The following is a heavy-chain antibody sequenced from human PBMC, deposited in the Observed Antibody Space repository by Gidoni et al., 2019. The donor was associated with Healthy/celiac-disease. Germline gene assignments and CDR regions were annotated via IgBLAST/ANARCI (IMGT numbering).Heavy chain of an antibody. V-gene: IGHV4-59*01. J-gene: IGHJ4*02. CDR2: IYYSGST. CDR1: GGSISSYY. CDR3: ARVTMSSAFDY. D-gene: IGHD6-25*01. Sequence: QVQLQESGPGLVKPSETLSLTCTVSGGSISSYYWSWIRQPPGKGLEWIGYIYYSGSTNYNPSLKSRVTISVDTSKNQFSLKLSSVTAADTAVYYCARVTMSSAFDYWGQGTLVTVSS.